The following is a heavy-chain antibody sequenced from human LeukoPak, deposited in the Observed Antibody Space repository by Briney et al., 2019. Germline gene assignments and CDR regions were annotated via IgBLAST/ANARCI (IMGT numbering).Heavy chain of an antibody. CDR2: FHTSGST. CDR1: GVSIRSYY. J-gene: IGHJ4*02. D-gene: IGHD3-22*01. Sequence: SETLSLTCTVSGVSIRSYYWSWIRQPAGKGLEWIGRFHTSGSTNYNPSLKSRVTMSVDTSKNQFSLKLSSVTAADTAVYSCARDTYYYDSSGYYYFDYWGQGTLVTVSS. V-gene: IGHV4-4*07. CDR3: ARDTYYYDSSGYYYFDY.